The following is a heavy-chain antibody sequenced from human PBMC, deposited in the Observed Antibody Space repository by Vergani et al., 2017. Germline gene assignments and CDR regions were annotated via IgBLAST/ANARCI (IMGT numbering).Heavy chain of an antibody. CDR3: ARHSYCSGGSCYSGFDY. CDR2: INPNSGGT. Sequence: QVQLVQSGAEVKKPGASVKVSCKASGYTFTGYYMHWVRQAPGHGLEWMGWINPNSGGTNYAQKFQGRVTMTRDTSISTAYMDLSRLRSDDTAVYYCARHSYCSGGSCYSGFDYWGQGTLVTVSS. V-gene: IGHV1-2*02. CDR1: GYTFTGYY. D-gene: IGHD2-15*01. J-gene: IGHJ4*02.